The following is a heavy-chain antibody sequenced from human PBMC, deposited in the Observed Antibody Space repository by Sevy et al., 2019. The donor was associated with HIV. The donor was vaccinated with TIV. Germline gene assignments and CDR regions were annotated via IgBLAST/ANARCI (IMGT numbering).Heavy chain of an antibody. CDR1: GFSFSTHG. V-gene: IGHV3-30*03. D-gene: IGHD5-18*01. CDR3: ARDLGEYNYSPSFY. J-gene: IGHJ4*02. Sequence: GESLKISCAASGFSFSTHGMHWVRQAPGKGLEWVAVISYDGIKKYYADSLKGRFTISRDNSKNTLYLQMNSLKTDDTAVYYCARDLGEYNYSPSFYWGQGTLVTVSS. CDR2: ISYDGIKK.